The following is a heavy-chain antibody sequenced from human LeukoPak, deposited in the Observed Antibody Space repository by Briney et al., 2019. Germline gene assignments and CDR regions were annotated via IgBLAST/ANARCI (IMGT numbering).Heavy chain of an antibody. D-gene: IGHD3-22*01. J-gene: IGHJ3*02. V-gene: IGHV3-30-3*01. CDR1: GFTSSSYA. CDR3: AREGYDSSGYYLDDAFDI. CDR2: ISYDGSNK. Sequence: GGSLRLSCAASGFTSSSYAMHWVRQAPGKGLEWVAVISYDGSNKYYADSVKGRFTISRDNSKNTLYLQMNSLRAEDTAVYYCAREGYDSSGYYLDDAFDIWGQGTMVTVSS.